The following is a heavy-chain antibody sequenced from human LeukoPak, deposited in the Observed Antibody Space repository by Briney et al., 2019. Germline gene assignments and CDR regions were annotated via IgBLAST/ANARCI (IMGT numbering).Heavy chain of an antibody. V-gene: IGHV4-4*07. D-gene: IGHD6-13*01. CDR1: GGSMSSYY. CDR2: IHTSGTT. Sequence: PSETLSLTCTVSGGSMSSYYWSFIRQSAGTGLEWLGRIHTSGTTWYNPSLKSRVTLSVDTSKNQFSLKLTSVTAADTAVYYCARSIAAEGPTHNWFDPWGQGTLVTVSS. J-gene: IGHJ5*02. CDR3: ARSIAAEGPTHNWFDP.